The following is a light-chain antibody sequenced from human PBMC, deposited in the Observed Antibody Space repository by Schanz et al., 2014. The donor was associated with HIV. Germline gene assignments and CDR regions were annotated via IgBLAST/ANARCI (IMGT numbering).Light chain of an antibody. J-gene: IGKJ4*01. V-gene: IGKV1-9*01. CDR2: AAS. CDR3: KHLNSYPLT. CDR1: QTIGRL. Sequence: DIQMTQSPSTLSVSVGDRVTITCRASQTIGRLLAWYQQMPAKAPKLLIYAASTLHSGVPSRFSGSGSGTEFTLTISSLQPEDFATYYCKHLNSYPLTFGGGTRVEI.